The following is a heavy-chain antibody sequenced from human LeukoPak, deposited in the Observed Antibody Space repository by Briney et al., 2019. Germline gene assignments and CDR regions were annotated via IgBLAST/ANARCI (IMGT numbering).Heavy chain of an antibody. J-gene: IGHJ4*02. D-gene: IGHD3-3*01. V-gene: IGHV3-23*01. Sequence: PGGSLRLSCAASGFTFSSYAMSWVRQAPGKGLEWVSAISGSGGSTYYADSVKGRFTISRDNSKNTLYLQMNSLRAEDTAVYYCAKDPDFYDFWSGYGYYFDYWGQGTLVTVSS. CDR3: AKDPDFYDFWSGYGYYFDY. CDR2: ISGSGGST. CDR1: GFTFSSYA.